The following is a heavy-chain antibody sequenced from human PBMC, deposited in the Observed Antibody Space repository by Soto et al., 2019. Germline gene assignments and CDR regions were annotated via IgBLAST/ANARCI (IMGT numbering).Heavy chain of an antibody. V-gene: IGHV1-18*01. CDR1: GYTFTSYG. J-gene: IGHJ6*02. CDR2: ISAYNGNT. Sequence: ASVKVSCKASGYTFTSYGISWVRQAPGQGLEWMGWISAYNGNTNYAQKLQGRVTMTTDTSTSTAYMELRSLRSDDTAVYYCAFLSSTLGYCSSTSCYGNRTHYYYGMDVWGQGTTVTVSS. D-gene: IGHD2-2*01. CDR3: AFLSSTLGYCSSTSCYGNRTHYYYGMDV.